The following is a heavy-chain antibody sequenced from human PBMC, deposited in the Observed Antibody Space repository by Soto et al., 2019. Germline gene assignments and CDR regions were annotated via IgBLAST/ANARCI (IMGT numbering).Heavy chain of an antibody. D-gene: IGHD3-3*01. Sequence: SETLSLTCTVSGGSISSNGYYWSWIRQHPGKRLEWIGSIFYSGTTEYNPSLESRVTISLDTSKNQFSLRLNSVTAADTAVYYCAGHTSAGDFGVVIRPNWFDPWGQGTLVTVSS. CDR3: AGHTSAGDFGVVIRPNWFDP. V-gene: IGHV4-39*01. CDR1: GGSISSNGYY. CDR2: IFYSGTT. J-gene: IGHJ5*02.